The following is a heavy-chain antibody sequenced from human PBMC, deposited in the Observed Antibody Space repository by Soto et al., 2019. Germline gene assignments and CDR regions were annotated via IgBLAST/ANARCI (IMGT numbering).Heavy chain of an antibody. J-gene: IGHJ5*02. CDR3: AREGGGSDESLGYCSGGSCYNNNWFDP. CDR1: GFTFSSYW. D-gene: IGHD2-15*01. V-gene: IGHV3-7*01. Sequence: GGSLRLSCAASGFTFSSYWMSWVRQAPGKGLEWVANIKQDGSEKYYVDSVKGRFTISRDNAKNSLYLQMNSLRAEDTAVYYCAREGGGSDESLGYCSGGSCYNNNWFDPWGQGTLVTVSS. CDR2: IKQDGSEK.